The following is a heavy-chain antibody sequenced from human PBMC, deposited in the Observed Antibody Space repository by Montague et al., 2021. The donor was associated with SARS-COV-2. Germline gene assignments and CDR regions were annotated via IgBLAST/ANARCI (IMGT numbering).Heavy chain of an antibody. CDR1: GGSISSSSYY. Sequence: SETLSLTCTFSGGSISSSSYYWGWIRQPPGKGLEWIGSIYYSGSTYYNPSLKSRVTISVDTSKNQFSLKLSSVTAADTAVYYCARDQWQQLAPGVYYYYGMDVWGQGTTVTVSS. J-gene: IGHJ6*02. CDR3: ARDQWQQLAPGVYYYYGMDV. V-gene: IGHV4-39*07. D-gene: IGHD6-13*01. CDR2: IYYSGST.